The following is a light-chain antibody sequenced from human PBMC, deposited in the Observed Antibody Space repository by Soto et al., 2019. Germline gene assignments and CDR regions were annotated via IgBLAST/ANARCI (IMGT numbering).Light chain of an antibody. CDR2: GAS. V-gene: IGKV3-20*01. J-gene: IGKJ4*01. Sequence: EIVLTQSPGILSLSPGERATLSCRASQSVSNDFLAWYQQKPGQAPRLLIYGASTRATDVPDRFSGSGSGADFTLTISRLEPEDFAVYFCQQYHLSPLTFGGGTQV. CDR3: QQYHLSPLT. CDR1: QSVSNDF.